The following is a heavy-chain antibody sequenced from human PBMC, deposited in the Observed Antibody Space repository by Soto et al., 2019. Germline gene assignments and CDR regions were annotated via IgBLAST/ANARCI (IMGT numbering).Heavy chain of an antibody. CDR2: ISYDGSKK. D-gene: IGHD6-19*01. CDR1: GFTFSSYG. J-gene: IGHJ4*02. Sequence: QVQLVESGGGVVQPGRSLRLSCAASGFTFSSYGMHWVRQAPGKGLEWVAVISYDGSKKYYADSVKGRFTISRDNSKNTLYLQMNSLIAEDTAVYYFSKDLFRIAVVAPLDYWGQGTLVTVSS. V-gene: IGHV3-30*18. CDR3: SKDLFRIAVVAPLDY.